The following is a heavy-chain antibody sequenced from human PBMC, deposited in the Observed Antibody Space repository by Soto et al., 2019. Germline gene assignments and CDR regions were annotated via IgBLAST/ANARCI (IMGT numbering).Heavy chain of an antibody. D-gene: IGHD2-21*01. CDR3: ARLFVVEKVKQQDYYSGMDV. Sequence: SETLSLTCTVSGGSISSGDYYWSWIRQPPGKGLEWIGYIYYSGSTYYNPSLKSRVTISVDTSKNQFSLKLSSVTAADTAVYYFARLFVVEKVKQQDYYSGMDVWGKGTTVTFSS. J-gene: IGHJ6*04. CDR1: GGSISSGDYY. V-gene: IGHV4-30-4*01. CDR2: IYYSGST.